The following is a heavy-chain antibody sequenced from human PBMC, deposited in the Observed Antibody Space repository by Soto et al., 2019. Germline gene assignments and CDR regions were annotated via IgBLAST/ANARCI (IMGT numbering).Heavy chain of an antibody. CDR1: GFTFSSYA. V-gene: IGHV3-23*01. CDR2: ISGSGGST. Sequence: GGSLRLSCAASGFTFSSYAMSWVRQAPGKGLEWVSAISGSGGSTYYAYSVKGRFTISRDNSKNTLYLQMNSLRAEDTALYYCARHFFTTVVRGFLITFEYYSGMDVWGQGTTVTVS. CDR3: ARHFFTTVVRGFLITFEYYSGMDV. J-gene: IGHJ6*02. D-gene: IGHD3-10*01.